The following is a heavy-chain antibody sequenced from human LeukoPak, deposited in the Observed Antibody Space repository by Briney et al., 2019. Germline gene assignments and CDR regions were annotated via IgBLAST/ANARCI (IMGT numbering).Heavy chain of an antibody. D-gene: IGHD6-13*01. Sequence: GRSLRLSCAASGFTFDDYAMHWVRQAPGKGLEWVSGISWNSGSMDYADSVKGRFTISRDNAKNTLYLQMNSLRAEDTALYYCVRGQATAWGLDYWGQGTLVTVSS. V-gene: IGHV3-9*01. CDR1: GFTFDDYA. CDR2: ISWNSGSM. CDR3: VRGQATAWGLDY. J-gene: IGHJ4*02.